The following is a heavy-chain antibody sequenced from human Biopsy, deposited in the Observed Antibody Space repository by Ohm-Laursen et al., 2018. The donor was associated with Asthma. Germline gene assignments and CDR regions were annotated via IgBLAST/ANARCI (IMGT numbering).Heavy chain of an antibody. V-gene: IGHV1-2*06. D-gene: IGHD3-9*01. CDR2: INPNSGGT. Sequence: ASVKVSCKASGYTFIGSHIHWVRQAPGQGLEWLGRINPNSGGTNFAQKFQGRVTITRDTSASTAYMDLSSLRSEDTAVYYCARTYYDFLTGQVNDAFAIWGQGTMVTVSS. CDR3: ARTYYDFLTGQVNDAFAI. CDR1: GYTFIGSH. J-gene: IGHJ3*02.